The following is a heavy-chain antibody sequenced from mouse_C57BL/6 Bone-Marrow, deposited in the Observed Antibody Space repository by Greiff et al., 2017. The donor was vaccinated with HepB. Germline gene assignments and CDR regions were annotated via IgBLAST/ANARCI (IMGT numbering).Heavy chain of an antibody. V-gene: IGHV1-59*01. CDR2: IDPSDSYT. CDR1: GYTFTSYW. J-gene: IGHJ3*01. Sequence: QVQLQQPGAELVRPGTSVKLSCKASGYTFTSYWMHWVKQRPGQGLEWIGVIDPSDSYTNYNQKFKGKATLTVDTSSSTAYMQLSSLTSEDSAVYYCAGDYDVGFADWGQGTLVTVSA. CDR3: AGDYDVGFAD. D-gene: IGHD2-4*01.